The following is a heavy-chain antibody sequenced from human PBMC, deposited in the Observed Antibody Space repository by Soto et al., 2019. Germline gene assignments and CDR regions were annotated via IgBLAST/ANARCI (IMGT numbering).Heavy chain of an antibody. Sequence: AASVKVSCKASGGTFSSYAISWVRQAPGQGLEWMGGIIPIFGTANYAQKFQGRVTITADESTSTAYMELSSLRSEDTAVYYCASQKSRCGGDCYAQDWGQGTLVTVSS. V-gene: IGHV1-69*13. CDR3: ASQKSRCGGDCYAQD. D-gene: IGHD2-21*02. CDR2: IIPIFGTA. J-gene: IGHJ4*02. CDR1: GGTFSSYA.